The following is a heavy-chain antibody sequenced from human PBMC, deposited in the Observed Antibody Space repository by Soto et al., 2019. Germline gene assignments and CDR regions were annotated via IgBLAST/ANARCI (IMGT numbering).Heavy chain of an antibody. D-gene: IGHD3-9*01. CDR1: GGSFSGYY. Sequence: SETLSLTCAVYGGSFSGYYWSWIRQPPGKGLEWIGEINHSGSTNYNPSLKSRVTISVDTSKNQFSLKLSSVTAADTAVYYCAALTDYDILTGDIDYWGQGTLVTVSS. CDR2: INHSGST. J-gene: IGHJ4*02. CDR3: AALTDYDILTGDIDY. V-gene: IGHV4-34*01.